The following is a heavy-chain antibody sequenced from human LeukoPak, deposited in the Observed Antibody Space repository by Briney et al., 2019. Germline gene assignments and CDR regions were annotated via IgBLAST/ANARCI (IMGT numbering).Heavy chain of an antibody. V-gene: IGHV3-9*01. Sequence: GGSLRLSCAASGFTFDDYAMHWVRQAPGKGLEWVSGISWNSGSIGYADSVKGRFTISRDNAKNSLYLQMNSLRAEDTALYYCAKDSGYYPYYYMDVWGKGTTDTISS. CDR2: ISWNSGSI. J-gene: IGHJ6*03. CDR1: GFTFDDYA. CDR3: AKDSGYYPYYYMDV.